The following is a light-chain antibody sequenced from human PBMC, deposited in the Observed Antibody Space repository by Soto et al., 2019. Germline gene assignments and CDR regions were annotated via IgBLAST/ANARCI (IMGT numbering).Light chain of an antibody. CDR1: NSDVGGFKY. Sequence: QSALTQPASVSGSPGQSITISCTGTNSDVGGFKYVSWYQQHPGKAPKLMIYDVSNRPSGVSDRYAGSKSGNTATLTISGLQAEDEADYCCSYYSHSSTNVVFGGGTKLTVL. CDR3: SYYSHSSTNVV. CDR2: DVS. J-gene: IGLJ2*01. V-gene: IGLV2-14*01.